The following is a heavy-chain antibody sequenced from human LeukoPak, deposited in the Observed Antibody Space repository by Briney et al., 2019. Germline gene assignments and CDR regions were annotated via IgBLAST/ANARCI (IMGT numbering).Heavy chain of an antibody. J-gene: IGHJ6*03. Sequence: GTSLRLSCTASGFNFGIYGMHWVRQAPGKGLEWVSFVGSDDKYKYYADSVKGRFTISRDNSKNTLYLQVNSLRAEDTAVYYCAKDRPRFLDAYYYYMDVWGKGTTVTVSS. CDR1: GFNFGIYG. D-gene: IGHD3-3*01. V-gene: IGHV3-NL1*01. CDR3: AKDRPRFLDAYYYYMDV. CDR2: VGSDDKYK.